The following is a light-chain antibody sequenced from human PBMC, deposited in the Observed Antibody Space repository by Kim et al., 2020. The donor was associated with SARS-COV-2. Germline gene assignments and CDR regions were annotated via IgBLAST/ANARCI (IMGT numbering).Light chain of an antibody. CDR2: LNSDGSH. V-gene: IGLV4-69*01. J-gene: IGLJ3*02. CDR1: SWHSSYA. Sequence: ASVKLTCTLSSWHSSYAIAWHQQQPEKGPRYLMKLNSDGSHSKGDGIPDRFSGSISGAERYLTISSLQSEDEADYYCQTWGTGIWVFGGGTQLTVL. CDR3: QTWGTGIWV.